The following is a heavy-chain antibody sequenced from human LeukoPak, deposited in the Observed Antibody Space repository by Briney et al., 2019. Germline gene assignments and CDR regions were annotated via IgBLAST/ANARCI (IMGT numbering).Heavy chain of an antibody. CDR3: ARGVGSGYTDY. V-gene: IGHV4-59*01. CDR1: GGSISNYY. CDR2: ISYSGNT. J-gene: IGHJ4*02. Sequence: SETLSLTCTVSGGSISNYYWTWIRQPPGKGLEWIGFISYSGNTNYNPSLKSRVTISLDASKNQFSLKLISVTAADTAVYYCARGVGSGYTDYWGQGALVTVSS. D-gene: IGHD3-22*01.